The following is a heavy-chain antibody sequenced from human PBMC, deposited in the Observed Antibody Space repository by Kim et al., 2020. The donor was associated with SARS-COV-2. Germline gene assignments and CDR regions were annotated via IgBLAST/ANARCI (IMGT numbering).Heavy chain of an antibody. V-gene: IGHV7-4-1*02. J-gene: IGHJ6*02. CDR2: INTNTGNP. D-gene: IGHD6-19*01. CDR3: ARRVEKQWLVDEDYYYYGMVV. CDR1: GYTFTSYA. Sequence: ASVKVSCKASGYTFTSYAMNWVRQAPGQGLEWMGWINTNTGNPTYAQGFTGRFVFSLDTSVSTAYLQISSLKAEDTAVYYCARRVEKQWLVDEDYYYYGMVVWGQGTTVTVSS.